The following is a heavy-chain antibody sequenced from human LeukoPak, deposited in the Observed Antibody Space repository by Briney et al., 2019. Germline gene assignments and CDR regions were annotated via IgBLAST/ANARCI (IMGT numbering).Heavy chain of an antibody. J-gene: IGHJ4*02. CDR1: GFSFSSYG. CDR2: ISGSGS. V-gene: IGHV3-23*01. CDR3: AREEDY. Sequence: GGSLRLSCAASGFSFSSYGMHWVRQAPGKGLEWVSAISGSGSNNADSLRGRFTISRDNSKNTVLLQMNSLRAEDTAVYYCAREEDYWGQGTLVTVSS.